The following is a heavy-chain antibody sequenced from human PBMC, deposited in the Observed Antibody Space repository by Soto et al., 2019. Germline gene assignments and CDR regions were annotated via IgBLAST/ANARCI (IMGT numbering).Heavy chain of an antibody. Sequence: QVQLVQSGAEVKKPGASVKVSCKASGYTFTSYGISWVRQAPGQGLEWMGWISAYNGNTNYAQKLQGRVTMTTDTSTSTAYMELRSLRSEDTAVYYCARTLVKQPLVRYNRFDPRGQGTLVTVSS. CDR3: ARTLVKQPLVRYNRFDP. J-gene: IGHJ5*02. D-gene: IGHD6-13*01. CDR1: GYTFTSYG. V-gene: IGHV1-18*01. CDR2: ISAYNGNT.